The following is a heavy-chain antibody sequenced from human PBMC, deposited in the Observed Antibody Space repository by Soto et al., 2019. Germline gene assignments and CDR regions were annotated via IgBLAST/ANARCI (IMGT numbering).Heavy chain of an antibody. J-gene: IGHJ6*02. D-gene: IGHD2-2*01. CDR1: GYTFTSYA. Sequence: ASVKVSCKASGYTFTSYAMHWVRQASGQRLEWMGWINAGNGNTKYSQKFQGRVTITRDTSASTAYMELSSLRSEDTAVYYCARVGYCSGTSCSVYYYYYGMDVWGQGTTVTVSS. CDR3: ARVGYCSGTSCSVYYYYYGMDV. V-gene: IGHV1-3*01. CDR2: INAGNGNT.